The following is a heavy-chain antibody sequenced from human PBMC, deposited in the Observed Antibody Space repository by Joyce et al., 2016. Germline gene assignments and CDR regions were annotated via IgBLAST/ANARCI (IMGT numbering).Heavy chain of an antibody. D-gene: IGHD5/OR15-5a*01. V-gene: IGHV3-21*01. CDR2: ISSNRNYI. CDR1: GFTFSSYS. CDR3: ARNSAPRASTYYGLDV. J-gene: IGHJ6*02. Sequence: EVQLVESGGGLVRPGGSLRLSCAASGFTFSSYSMNWVRQAPGKGLEWVSCISSNRNYIYYADSVKGRFTISRDNAKSSLFLQMDSLRAEDTAVYYCARNSAPRASTYYGLDVWGQGTTVTVSS.